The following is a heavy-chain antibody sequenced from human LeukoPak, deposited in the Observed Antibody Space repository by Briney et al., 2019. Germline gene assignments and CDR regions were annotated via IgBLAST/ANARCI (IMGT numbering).Heavy chain of an antibody. D-gene: IGHD6-13*01. CDR1: GYSFTTYW. CDR2: IDPSDSCT. V-gene: IGHV5-10-1*01. Sequence: GESLRISCKGSGYSFTTYWITWVRQMPGEGLEWMGRIDPSDSCTNYSPSFQGRVSMSADKSINTAYLQWSSLKASDTAFYYCARRRAYSSNWYANRYYFDYWGQGTLVTVSA. J-gene: IGHJ4*02. CDR3: ARRRAYSSNWYANRYYFDY.